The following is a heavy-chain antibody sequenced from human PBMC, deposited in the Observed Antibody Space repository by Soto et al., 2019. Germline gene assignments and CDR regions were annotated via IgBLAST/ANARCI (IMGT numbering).Heavy chain of an antibody. CDR1: GFTFSIYS. CDR2: ISGDSIYI. V-gene: IGHV3-21*01. J-gene: IGHJ6*02. Sequence: PGGCLRLSCTASGFTFSIYSMLWVRQAPGKGLEWVAAISGDSIYIYHSDSVRGRFTISRDNAKNSLYLQMNSLRVEDTATYYCAKDHQCTNGVCYLNYYYGMDVWGQGTTVTVSS. D-gene: IGHD2-8*01. CDR3: AKDHQCTNGVCYLNYYYGMDV.